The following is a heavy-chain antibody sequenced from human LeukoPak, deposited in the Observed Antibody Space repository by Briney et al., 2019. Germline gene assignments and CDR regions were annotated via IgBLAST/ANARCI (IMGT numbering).Heavy chain of an antibody. J-gene: IGHJ4*02. D-gene: IGHD6-19*01. V-gene: IGHV1-18*01. CDR2: ISPYNGNT. Sequence: ASVKVSCKASGYTFTSYGISWVRQAPGQGLEWMGWISPYNGNTNYAQKLQGRVTMTTDTSTSTAYMELRSLRSDDTAVYYCAKNEGPQWLVPPYYFDYWGQGTLVTVSS. CDR3: AKNEGPQWLVPPYYFDY. CDR1: GYTFTSYG.